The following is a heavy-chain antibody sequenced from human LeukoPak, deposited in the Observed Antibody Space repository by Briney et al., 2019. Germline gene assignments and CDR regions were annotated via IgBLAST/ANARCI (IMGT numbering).Heavy chain of an antibody. CDR1: GGSISSGGYY. D-gene: IGHD2-2*01. J-gene: IGHJ4*02. Sequence: TSETLSLTCTVSGGSISSGGYYWSWIRQHPGKGLEWIGYIYYSGSTYYNPSLKSRVTISVDTSKNQFSLKLSSVTAADTAVYYCARAKCSSTSCYYFDYWGQGTLVTVSS. CDR2: IYYSGST. CDR3: ARAKCSSTSCYYFDY. V-gene: IGHV4-31*03.